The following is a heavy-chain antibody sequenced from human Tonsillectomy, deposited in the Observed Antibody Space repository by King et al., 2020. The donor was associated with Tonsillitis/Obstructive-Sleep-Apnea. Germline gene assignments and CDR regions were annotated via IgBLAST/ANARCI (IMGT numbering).Heavy chain of an antibody. CDR2: TRNRGNSYTT. D-gene: IGHD2-15*01. V-gene: IGHV3-72*01. Sequence: DVQLVESGGGLVQPGGSLRLSCAASGFTFSDHYMDWVRQAPGKGLEWVGRTRNRGNSYTTEYAASVKGRFTISGDDSKNSLYLQMNSLKTEDTAVYYCARDLNLSGGGYWGQGTLVTVSS. CDR1: GFTFSDHY. J-gene: IGHJ4*02. CDR3: ARDLNLSGGGY.